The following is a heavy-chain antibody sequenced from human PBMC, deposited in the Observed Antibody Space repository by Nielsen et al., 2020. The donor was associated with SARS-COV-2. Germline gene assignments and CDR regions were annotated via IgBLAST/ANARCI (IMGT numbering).Heavy chain of an antibody. CDR3: ARENSSWYFDY. CDR1: GFTFSSYA. D-gene: IGHD6-13*01. CDR2: ISYDGSNK. J-gene: IGHJ4*02. Sequence: GESLKISCAASGFTFSSYAMHWVRQAPGKGLERVAVISYDGSNKYYADSVKGRFTISRDNSKNTLYLQMNSLRAEDTAVYYCARENSSWYFDYWGQGTLVTVSS. V-gene: IGHV3-30-3*01.